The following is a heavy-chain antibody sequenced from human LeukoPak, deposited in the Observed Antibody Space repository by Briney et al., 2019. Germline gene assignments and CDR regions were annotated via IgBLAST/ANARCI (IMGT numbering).Heavy chain of an antibody. J-gene: IGHJ3*02. Sequence: PGGSLRLSCVASGFTFSSYSMNWVRQAPGKGLEWVSSISSSSSYIYYADSVKGRFTISRNNAKNSLNLQVNSLRAEDTAVYYCARGRVGQWLVDAFDIWGQGTMVTVSS. CDR2: ISSSSSYI. V-gene: IGHV3-21*01. D-gene: IGHD6-19*01. CDR1: GFTFSSYS. CDR3: ARGRVGQWLVDAFDI.